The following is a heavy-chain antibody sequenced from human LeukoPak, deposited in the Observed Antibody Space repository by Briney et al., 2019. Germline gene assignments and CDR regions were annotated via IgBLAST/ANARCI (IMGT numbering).Heavy chain of an antibody. V-gene: IGHV4-39*07. J-gene: IGHJ6*03. CDR3: ATGYSYGYYYYYYMDV. CDR1: GGSISSSSYY. Sequence: SETLSLTCTVSGGSISSSSYYWGWIRQPPGKGLEWIGSIYYSGSTYYNPSLKSRVTISLDTSKNQFSLKLSSVTAADTAVYYCATGYSYGYYYYYYMDVWGKGTTVTVSS. CDR2: IYYSGST. D-gene: IGHD5-18*01.